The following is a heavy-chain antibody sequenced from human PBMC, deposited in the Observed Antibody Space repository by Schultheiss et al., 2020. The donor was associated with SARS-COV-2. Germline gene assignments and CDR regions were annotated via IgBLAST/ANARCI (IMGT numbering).Heavy chain of an antibody. D-gene: IGHD6-6*01. CDR3: ARNAARLITRAQFDY. Sequence: GGSLRLSCAASGFTFSDYYMSWIRQAPGRGLEWVSGISGRGTDTDYTDSVKGRFTISRDNAKNSLYLQMNSLRAEDTAVYYCARNAARLITRAQFDYWGQGTLVTVSS. V-gene: IGHV3-11*06. CDR2: ISGRGTDT. CDR1: GFTFSDYY. J-gene: IGHJ4*02.